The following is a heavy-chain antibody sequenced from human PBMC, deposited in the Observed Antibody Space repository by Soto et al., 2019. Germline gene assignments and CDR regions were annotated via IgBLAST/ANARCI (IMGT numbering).Heavy chain of an antibody. Sequence: SETLSLTCNVSDDSLSTYYWSWIRQPAGKGLEWIGRIYASGSTNYNPSLKGRVSMSVDTSKKQFSLKMISVTAADTAMYYCARSAIPRGGWFRLWGQGFLVTV. CDR2: IYASGST. CDR1: DDSLSTYY. CDR3: ARSAIPRGGWFRL. V-gene: IGHV4-4*07. D-gene: IGHD2-15*01. J-gene: IGHJ5*02.